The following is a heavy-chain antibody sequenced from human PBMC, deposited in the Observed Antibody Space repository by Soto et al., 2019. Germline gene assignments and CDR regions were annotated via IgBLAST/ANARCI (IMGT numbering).Heavy chain of an antibody. Sequence: GGPLRLSCAASGLTFSSYSMNWVRQAPGKGLEWVSYISSSSSTIYYADSVKGRFTISRDNAKNSLYLQINSLRVEDTAVYYCASNIVATILNAFDIRGQGTMVTVSS. J-gene: IGHJ3*02. CDR2: ISSSSSTI. CDR1: GLTFSSYS. D-gene: IGHD5-12*01. V-gene: IGHV3-48*01. CDR3: ASNIVATILNAFDI.